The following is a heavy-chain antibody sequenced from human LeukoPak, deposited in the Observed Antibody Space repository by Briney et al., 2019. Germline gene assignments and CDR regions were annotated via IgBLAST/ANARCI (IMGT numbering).Heavy chain of an antibody. CDR1: GYTFTSYY. CDR2: INPSGGST. V-gene: IGHV1-46*01. CDR3: ARAIQWLVPGTFWYFDL. Sequence: ASVKVSCKASGYTFTSYYMHWVRQAPGQGLEWMGIINPSGGSTSYAQKFQGRVTMTRDTSTSTVYMELSSLRSEDTAVYYCARAIQWLVPGTFWYFDLWGRGTLVTVSS. J-gene: IGHJ2*01. D-gene: IGHD6-19*01.